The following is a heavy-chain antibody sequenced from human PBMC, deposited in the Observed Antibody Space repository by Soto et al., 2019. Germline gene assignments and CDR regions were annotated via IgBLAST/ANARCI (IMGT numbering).Heavy chain of an antibody. Sequence: QMQLQASGPGLVKPSETLSLTCNVSGASVSHGYWSWIRQPPGKGLEWIGFMYFGGSFNYNPSRPSRAPMSVETSRNQFSMKLPSVTASDTAVYYCARSYYDSTGFAVDPWGQGTLVTVSS. CDR2: MYFGGSF. J-gene: IGHJ5*02. CDR3: ARSYYDSTGFAVDP. V-gene: IGHV4-59*02. D-gene: IGHD3-22*01. CDR1: GASVSHGY.